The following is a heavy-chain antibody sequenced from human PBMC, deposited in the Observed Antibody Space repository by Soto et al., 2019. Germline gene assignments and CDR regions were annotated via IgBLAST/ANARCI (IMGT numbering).Heavy chain of an antibody. J-gene: IGHJ2*01. D-gene: IGHD6-13*01. CDR1: GFSFSEHY. CDR3: AREENSSSWPPNAPGWYFDL. CDR2: TGNKPNSYTT. Sequence: EVQLVESGGGLVQPGGSLRLSCAASGFSFSEHYMVWVRQAPGQGLEWVGRTGNKPNSYTTEYAASVKGRFTISRDDSKASVYLQMNSLKTEDTAVYYCAREENSSSWPPNAPGWYFDLWGRGTLVVVSS. V-gene: IGHV3-72*01.